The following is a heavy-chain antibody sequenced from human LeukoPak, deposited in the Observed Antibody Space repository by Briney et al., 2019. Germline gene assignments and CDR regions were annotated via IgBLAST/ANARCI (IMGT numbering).Heavy chain of an antibody. D-gene: IGHD2-21*02. CDR2: IIPIFGTA. CDR3: ARDMRAYCGGDCPDAFDI. V-gene: IGHV1-69*13. J-gene: IGHJ3*02. CDR1: GGTFSSYA. Sequence: GASVKVSCKASGGTFSSYAISWVRQAPGQGLEWMGGIIPIFGTANYAQKFQGRVTITADESTSTAYMELSSLRSEDTAVYYCARDMRAYCGGDCPDAFDIWGQGTMVTVSS.